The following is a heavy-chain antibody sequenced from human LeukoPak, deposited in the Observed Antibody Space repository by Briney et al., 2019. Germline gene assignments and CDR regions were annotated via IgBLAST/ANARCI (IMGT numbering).Heavy chain of an antibody. Sequence: PGGSLSLSCAACGFTFSSYGIHWVRQAPAKELDWVAVISYDGSNKYYADSVKGRFTISRDNSKNTLYLQMNSLRAEDTAVYYCAFPYYYDSSAPADAFDIWGQGTMVTVSS. CDR3: AFPYYYDSSAPADAFDI. J-gene: IGHJ3*02. CDR1: GFTFSSYG. V-gene: IGHV3-30*03. D-gene: IGHD3-22*01. CDR2: ISYDGSNK.